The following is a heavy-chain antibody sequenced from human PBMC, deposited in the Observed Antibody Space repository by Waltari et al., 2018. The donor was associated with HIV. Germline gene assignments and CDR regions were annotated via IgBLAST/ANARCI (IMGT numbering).Heavy chain of an antibody. V-gene: IGHV5-51*01. D-gene: IGHD2-8*02. CDR1: GYSFSTYW. CDR3: ARLGGGHCTATSCPRPFDV. CDR2: IYPGDSDI. Sequence: EVQLVQSGAEVNRPGESLEISCQGSGYSFSTYWIGWVRQLPGKGLGWMGIIYPGDSDIKYSLSFQGQVRISVDKSVSTVYLQWNFVKASDTAIYYCARLGGGHCTATSCPRPFDVWGQGTMVTVSS. J-gene: IGHJ3*01.